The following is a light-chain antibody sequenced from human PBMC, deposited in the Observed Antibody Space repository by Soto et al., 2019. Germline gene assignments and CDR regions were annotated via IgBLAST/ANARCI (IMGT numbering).Light chain of an antibody. CDR2: TAS. CDR3: QQGFSTPIT. Sequence: SPSSLSASVRGRVTITCRASQNIGNYLNWYQQTPGKAPRLLISTASSLQSGVPSRFSGSRSGADFTLSISSLQPEDSATYYCQQGFSTPITFGQGTRLEIK. J-gene: IGKJ5*01. V-gene: IGKV1-39*01. CDR1: QNIGNY.